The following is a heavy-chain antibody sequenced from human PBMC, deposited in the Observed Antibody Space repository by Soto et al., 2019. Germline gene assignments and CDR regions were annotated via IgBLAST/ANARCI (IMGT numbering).Heavy chain of an antibody. Sequence: QITLKESGPTLVKPTQTLTLTCTFSGFSLSTRGVGVAWIRQPPGKALEWLALIFWEDDKWYSTSLRSRLTITEDASITQVVLTMTNMDPVDTAAYFCAHGPRGYAYFLDYWGQGTLVTVSS. J-gene: IGHJ4*02. CDR1: GFSLSTRGVG. CDR3: AHGPRGYAYFLDY. D-gene: IGHD5-12*01. CDR2: IFWEDDK. V-gene: IGHV2-5*02.